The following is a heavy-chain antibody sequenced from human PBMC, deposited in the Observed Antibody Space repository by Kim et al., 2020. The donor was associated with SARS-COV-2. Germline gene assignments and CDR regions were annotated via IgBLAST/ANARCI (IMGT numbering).Heavy chain of an antibody. D-gene: IGHD3-16*01. CDR3: ARRSRGDGSPGY. Sequence: YFTPSLKSRVTISVDPSKKQSSLKLTSVTAADTAVYYCARRSRGDGSPGYWGQGTLVTVSS. V-gene: IGHV4-39*01. J-gene: IGHJ4*02.